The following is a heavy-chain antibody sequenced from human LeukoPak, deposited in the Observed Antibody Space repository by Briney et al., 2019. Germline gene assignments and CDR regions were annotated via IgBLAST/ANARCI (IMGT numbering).Heavy chain of an antibody. J-gene: IGHJ3*02. Sequence: GESLRLSCAASGFTFSSYSMNWVRQAPGKGLEWVAFISYDETNKYYADSVKGRFTISRDTSKNTLYLQMNSLRPEDTAVYYCARGGAYDSLDAFDMWGQGTMVTVSS. D-gene: IGHD5-12*01. CDR1: GFTFSSYS. CDR3: ARGGAYDSLDAFDM. CDR2: ISYDETNK. V-gene: IGHV3-30*03.